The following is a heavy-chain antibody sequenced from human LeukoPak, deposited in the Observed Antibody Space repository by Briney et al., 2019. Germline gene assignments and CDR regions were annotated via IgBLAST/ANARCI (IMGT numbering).Heavy chain of an antibody. J-gene: IGHJ4*02. D-gene: IGHD5-18*01. Sequence: ASVQVSCKVSGYTLTELSMHWVRQAPGKGLEWMGGFDPEDGETIYAQKFQGRVTMTEDTSTDTAYMELSSLRSEDTAVYYCATVSSYGYQAYFDYWGQGALVTVSS. CDR2: FDPEDGET. V-gene: IGHV1-24*01. CDR1: GYTLTELS. CDR3: ATVSSYGYQAYFDY.